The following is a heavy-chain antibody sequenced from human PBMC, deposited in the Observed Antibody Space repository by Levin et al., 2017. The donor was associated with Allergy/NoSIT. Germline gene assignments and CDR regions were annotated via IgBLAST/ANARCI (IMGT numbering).Heavy chain of an antibody. Sequence: GGSLRLSCAASRFTFSRYGMHWVRQAPGKGLEWLAVITYDGNSKYYADSVKGRFTISRENSKNTLYLQMSSLRADDTAVFYCAKDYSALAFTSVWYPLSYGMDGWGPGTTVTVSS. V-gene: IGHV3-30*18. J-gene: IGHJ6*02. CDR2: ITYDGNSK. CDR3: AKDYSALAFTSVWYPLSYGMDG. D-gene: IGHD6-19*01. CDR1: RFTFSRYG.